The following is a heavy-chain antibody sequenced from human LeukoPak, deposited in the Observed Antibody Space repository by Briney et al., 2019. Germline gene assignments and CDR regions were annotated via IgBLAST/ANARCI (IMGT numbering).Heavy chain of an antibody. CDR2: MHYSGNT. CDR3: ARHKEYGGNPTFDF. V-gene: IGHV4-39*01. D-gene: IGHD4-23*01. Sequence: SETLSLTCTVSGGSIISDTYYWGWIRQPPGKGLEWIATMHYSGNTYYNPSLKSRVTISVDTSKNQFSLKLTSVTAADTASYYCARHKEYGGNPTFDFWGQGTLVTVSS. CDR1: GGSIISDTYY. J-gene: IGHJ4*02.